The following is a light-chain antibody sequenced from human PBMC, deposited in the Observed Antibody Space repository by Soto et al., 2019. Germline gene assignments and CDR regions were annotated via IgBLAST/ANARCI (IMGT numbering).Light chain of an antibody. Sequence: QSFLTQPASVSGSPGQSITISCAGTSSDVGGYNYVSWYQHHSGTAPKLVLYEVSNRPSGISHRFSGSKSGSTASLTISELQAEDEADYYCSSYTSSRTLVFGGGTKLTVL. CDR1: SSDVGGYNY. CDR3: SSYTSSRTLV. V-gene: IGLV2-14*01. J-gene: IGLJ3*02. CDR2: EVS.